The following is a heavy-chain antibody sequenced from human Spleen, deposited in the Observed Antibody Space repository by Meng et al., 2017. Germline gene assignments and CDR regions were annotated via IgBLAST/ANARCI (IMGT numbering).Heavy chain of an antibody. Sequence: QGQLVQSGAEVKKPGASVKVSCKASGYTVINNYMHWVRQAPGQGLEWMGIINPYGGSTNYAEKLQHRVSMTSDTSTNTVYMELSGLEFQDTAVYYCARDEDISAAGKLFGDYWGQGTLVTVSS. V-gene: IGHV1-46*01. CDR3: ARDEDISAAGKLFGDY. CDR1: GYTVINNY. J-gene: IGHJ4*02. CDR2: INPYGGST. D-gene: IGHD6-13*01.